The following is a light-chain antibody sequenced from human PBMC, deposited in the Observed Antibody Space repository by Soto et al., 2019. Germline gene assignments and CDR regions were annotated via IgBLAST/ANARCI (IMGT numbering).Light chain of an antibody. CDR1: QSVSSSY. J-gene: IGKJ4*01. V-gene: IGKV3-20*01. Sequence: EIVLTQSPGTLSLSPGERATLSCRASQSVSSSYLAWYQQKPGQAPRLLIYGASSRATGIPDRFSGSGSGTDLTLTISRLEPEDFAVYYCQQYGGSPLTFGGGTKVDIK. CDR2: GAS. CDR3: QQYGGSPLT.